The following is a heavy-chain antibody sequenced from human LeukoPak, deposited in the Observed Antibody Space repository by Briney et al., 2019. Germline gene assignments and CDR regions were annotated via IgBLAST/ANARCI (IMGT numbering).Heavy chain of an antibody. Sequence: PGGSLRLSCAASGFTFNNFGMHWVRQAPGKGLEWVSFIGYEGVHKYYADSVKGRFTISKDNSKATLYLQMNSLRPEDTAVYYCVKDLYGGYSSDYWGQGTLVTVFS. D-gene: IGHD4-23*01. CDR2: IGYEGVHK. CDR1: GFTFNNFG. J-gene: IGHJ4*02. CDR3: VKDLYGGYSSDY. V-gene: IGHV3-30*02.